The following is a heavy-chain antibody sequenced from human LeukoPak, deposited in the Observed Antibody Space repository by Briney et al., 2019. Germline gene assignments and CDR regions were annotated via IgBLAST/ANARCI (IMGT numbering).Heavy chain of an antibody. D-gene: IGHD1-1*01. Sequence: GGSLRLSCAASGFTFSSYWMHWVRQAPGKGLVWVSRINSDGSSTSYADSVKGRFTVSRDNSKNTLYLQMNSLRAEDTAVYYCARDQVPGPGGAFDIWGQGTMVTVSS. CDR3: ARDQVPGPGGAFDI. V-gene: IGHV3-74*01. CDR1: GFTFSSYW. J-gene: IGHJ3*02. CDR2: INSDGSST.